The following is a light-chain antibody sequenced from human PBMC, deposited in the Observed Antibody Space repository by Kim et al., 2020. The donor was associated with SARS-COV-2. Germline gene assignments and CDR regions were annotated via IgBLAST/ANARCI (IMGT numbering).Light chain of an antibody. Sequence: SPGEGAILSCRASQTIGISLGWYQHKLGQAPRLLIYDVSTRATGIPARFSGSGSGTEFTLTISSLQSEDFAVYSCQQYDNWPPLTFGGGTKVDIK. J-gene: IGKJ4*01. CDR1: QTIGIS. CDR3: QQYDNWPPLT. CDR2: DVS. V-gene: IGKV3-15*01.